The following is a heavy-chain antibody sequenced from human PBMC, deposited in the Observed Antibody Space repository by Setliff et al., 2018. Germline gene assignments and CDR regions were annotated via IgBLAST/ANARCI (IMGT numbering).Heavy chain of an antibody. D-gene: IGHD6-25*01. CDR3: ARRADGYNDFFDS. CDR2: IYPADSDT. Sequence: GESLKISCKGSGYTFTNYWIAWVRQMPGKGLEYMGIIYPADSDTRYSPSFQGQVTISADKSISTAYLQWSSLKASDSAMYYCARRADGYNDFFDSWGQGTLVTVSS. V-gene: IGHV5-51*01. J-gene: IGHJ4*02. CDR1: GYTFTNYW.